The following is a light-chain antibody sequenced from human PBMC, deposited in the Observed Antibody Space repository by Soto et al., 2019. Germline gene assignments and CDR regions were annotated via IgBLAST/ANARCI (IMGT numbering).Light chain of an antibody. CDR3: SSYTSNSTLVV. Sequence: QSALTQHASVSGSPGQSITISCTGTSSDVGGYNYVSWYQQHPGKAPKLMIYEVSNRPSGVSNRFSGSKSGNTASLTISGLQAEDEADYYCSSYTSNSTLVVFGGGTKLTVL. CDR2: EVS. CDR1: SSDVGGYNY. J-gene: IGLJ2*01. V-gene: IGLV2-14*01.